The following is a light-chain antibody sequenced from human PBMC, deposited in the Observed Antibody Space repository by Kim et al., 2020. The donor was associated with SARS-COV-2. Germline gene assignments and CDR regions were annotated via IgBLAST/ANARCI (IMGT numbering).Light chain of an antibody. CDR3: NNYSGSPWT. V-gene: IGKV3-20*01. Sequence: SAGEGDTLACSATQSVWRMYIAWNQQKMGQPPSLLICGASTRAPGIPDRFSATGSGTDFTLTVSRLEPEDFAVYYCNNYSGSPWTFGQGTKVDIK. CDR1: QSVWRMY. J-gene: IGKJ1*01. CDR2: GAS.